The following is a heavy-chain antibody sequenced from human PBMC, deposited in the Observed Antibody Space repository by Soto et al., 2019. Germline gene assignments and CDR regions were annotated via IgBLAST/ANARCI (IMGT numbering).Heavy chain of an antibody. CDR1: GFTFSSYA. Sequence: GGSLRLSCAASGFTFSSYAMHWVRQAPGKGLEWVAVISYDGSNKYYADSVKGRFTISRDNSKNTLYLQMNSLRAEDTAVYYCARGMGMVGATTHHADSFDYWGQGTLVTVSS. CDR2: ISYDGSNK. D-gene: IGHD1-26*01. CDR3: ARGMGMVGATTHHADSFDY. V-gene: IGHV3-30-3*01. J-gene: IGHJ4*02.